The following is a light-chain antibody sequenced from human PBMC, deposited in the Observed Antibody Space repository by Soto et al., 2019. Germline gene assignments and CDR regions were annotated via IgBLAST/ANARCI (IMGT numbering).Light chain of an antibody. Sequence: DIVMTQSPDPLAVSLGERATINCKSSQSLFFSSNNNDYLAWYQQKPGQPPKLLIYWASTRESGVPDRFSGSGSGTDFTLTISSLQAEDVAVYFCQQYYSTLQTFGQGTKVEIK. CDR3: QQYYSTLQT. CDR1: QSLFFSSNNNDY. CDR2: WAS. V-gene: IGKV4-1*01. J-gene: IGKJ1*01.